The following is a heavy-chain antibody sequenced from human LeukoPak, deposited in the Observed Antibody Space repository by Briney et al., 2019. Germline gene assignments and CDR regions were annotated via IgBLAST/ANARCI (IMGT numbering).Heavy chain of an antibody. V-gene: IGHV4-39*01. CDR3: ARQGYGRSSFFDH. J-gene: IGHJ4*02. CDR1: RDSVSTNLYY. Sequence: SETLSLTCTVSRDSVSTNLYYWGWIRQPPGKGLEWIGNLFHSGTTYYNPSLKSRVSISVDTSKNQFSLKLNSVTAADTAVYYCARQGYGRSSFFDHWGQGTLVTVSS. D-gene: IGHD6-6*01. CDR2: LFHSGTT.